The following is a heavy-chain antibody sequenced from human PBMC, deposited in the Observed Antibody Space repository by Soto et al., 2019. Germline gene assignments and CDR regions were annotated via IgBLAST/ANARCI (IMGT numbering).Heavy chain of an antibody. Sequence: LSLTCSVSAGSIGNYYWSWIRQPPGKGLEWIGYICNSESTNFNPSLKSRVTMSVDTSKNQFSLKLRSVTAADTAVYYCARARYCSSTTCYRGLFYYYYYGMDVWGQGTTVTVSS. D-gene: IGHD2-2*02. J-gene: IGHJ6*02. CDR2: ICNSEST. V-gene: IGHV4-59*01. CDR1: AGSIGNYY. CDR3: ARARYCSSTTCYRGLFYYYYYGMDV.